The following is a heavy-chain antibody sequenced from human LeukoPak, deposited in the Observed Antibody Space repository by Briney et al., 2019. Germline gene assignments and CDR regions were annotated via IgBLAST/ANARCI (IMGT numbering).Heavy chain of an antibody. D-gene: IGHD6-13*01. CDR1: GFTFSSYS. CDR3: AKSRASSGVAPAGYDY. V-gene: IGHV3-23*01. Sequence: GGSLGLSCAASGFTFSSYSMTWVRQAPGQGLEWVSSISGNGGSTYHADSVKGRFTISRDISKNTLYLQMNSLRAEDTAAYYCAKSRASSGVAPAGYDYWGQGTLVTVSS. CDR2: ISGNGGST. J-gene: IGHJ4*02.